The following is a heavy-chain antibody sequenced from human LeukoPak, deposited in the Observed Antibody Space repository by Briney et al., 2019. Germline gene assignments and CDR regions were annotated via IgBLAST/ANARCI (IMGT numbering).Heavy chain of an antibody. D-gene: IGHD3-9*01. V-gene: IGHV2-5*02. CDR1: GFSLSTSGVG. J-gene: IGHJ3*02. Sequence: SGPTLVNPTQTLTLTCTFSGFSLSTSGVGVGWIRQPPGKALEWLALIYWDDDKRYSPSLKSRLTITKDTSKNQVVLTMTNMDPVDTATYYCAHSPDYDILTGYSKTHDASDIWGQGTMVTVSS. CDR3: AHSPDYDILTGYSKTHDASDI. CDR2: IYWDDDK.